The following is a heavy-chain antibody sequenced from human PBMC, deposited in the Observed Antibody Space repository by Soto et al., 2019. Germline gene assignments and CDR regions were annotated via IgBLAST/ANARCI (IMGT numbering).Heavy chain of an antibody. D-gene: IGHD3-3*01. CDR2: IYYSGST. CDR3: ARQGYDFWSGPAANYYFDY. Sequence: LSLTCTVSGGSISSSSYYWGWIRQPPGKGLEWIGSIYYSGSTYYNPSLKSRVTISVDTSKNQFSLKLSSVTAADTAVYYCARQGYDFWSGPAANYYFDYWGQGTLVTVS. V-gene: IGHV4-39*01. J-gene: IGHJ4*02. CDR1: GGSISSSSYY.